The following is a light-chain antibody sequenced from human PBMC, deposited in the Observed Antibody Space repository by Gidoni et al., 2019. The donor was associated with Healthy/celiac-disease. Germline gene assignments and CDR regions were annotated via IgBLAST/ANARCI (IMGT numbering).Light chain of an antibody. CDR2: GAS. CDR3: QQYGSSPEIT. CDR1: QSVSSSY. J-gene: IGKJ4*01. Sequence: EIVLTPSPGTLSLSPGERATLSCRASQSVSSSYLAWYQQKPGQAPRLLIYGASSRATGIPDRFSGSGSGTDFTLTISRLEPEDFAVDYCQQYGSSPEITFGGGTKVEIK. V-gene: IGKV3-20*01.